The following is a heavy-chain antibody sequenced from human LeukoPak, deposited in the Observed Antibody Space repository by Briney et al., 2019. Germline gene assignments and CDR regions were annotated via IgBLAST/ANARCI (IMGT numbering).Heavy chain of an antibody. CDR3: ARGRGGSYHY. J-gene: IGHJ4*02. Sequence: TGGSLRLSCEASGFTVSSNHMSWVRQAPGKGLVWVSRINTDGSTTTYADSVKGRFTISRDNAKNTLYLQMNSLRVEDTAVYYCARGRGGSYHYWGQGTLVTVSS. V-gene: IGHV3-74*01. CDR1: GFTVSSNH. D-gene: IGHD1-26*01. CDR2: INTDGSTT.